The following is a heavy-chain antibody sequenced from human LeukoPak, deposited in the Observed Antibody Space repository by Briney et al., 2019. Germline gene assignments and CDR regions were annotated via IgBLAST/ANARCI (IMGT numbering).Heavy chain of an antibody. Sequence: KPGGSLRLSCAASGFTFSTYSMNWVRQAPGKGLEWVSSISLSSTYIFYADSVMGRFTVSRDNAKNSLYLQMNSLRAEDTAVYYCAREGEGLAKDAFDIWGQGTMVTVSS. CDR2: ISLSSTYI. D-gene: IGHD3/OR15-3a*01. J-gene: IGHJ3*02. CDR1: GFTFSTYS. V-gene: IGHV3-21*01. CDR3: AREGEGLAKDAFDI.